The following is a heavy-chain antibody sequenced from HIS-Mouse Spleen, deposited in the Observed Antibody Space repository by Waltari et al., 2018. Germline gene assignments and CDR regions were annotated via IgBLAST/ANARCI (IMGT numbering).Heavy chain of an antibody. D-gene: IGHD2-8*01. CDR2: IYHSGST. CDR3: ARDSWAYAIEYFQH. J-gene: IGHJ1*01. Sequence: QVQLRESGPGLVKPSETLSLTCTVSGYSISRGYYWGWLRQPPGKGLAWIGSIYHSGSTYYNPSLKSRVTISVDTSKNQFSLKLSSVTAADTAVYYCARDSWAYAIEYFQHWGQGTLVTVSS. V-gene: IGHV4-38-2*02. CDR1: GYSISRGYY.